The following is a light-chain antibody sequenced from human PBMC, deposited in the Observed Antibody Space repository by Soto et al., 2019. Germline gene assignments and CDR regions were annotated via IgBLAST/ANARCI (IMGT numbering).Light chain of an antibody. Sequence: EIVLTQSPATLSLSPGERATLSCRASQSVSSYLAWYQQKPGQAPRVLIYDASNRAPGIPARFSGSGSWTDFPITISGLAPEDLADYCGQQRRNWPLTFGGGTKVEIK. CDR3: QQRRNWPLT. J-gene: IGKJ4*01. CDR2: DAS. V-gene: IGKV3-11*01. CDR1: QSVSSY.